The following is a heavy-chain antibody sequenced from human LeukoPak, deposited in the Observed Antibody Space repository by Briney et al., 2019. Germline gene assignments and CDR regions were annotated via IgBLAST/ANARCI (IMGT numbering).Heavy chain of an antibody. CDR1: GFTFSSYW. CDR2: IKQDGSEK. Sequence: GGSLRLSCAASGFTFSSYWMSWVRQAPGKGLEWVANIKQDGSEKYYVDSVKGRFTISRDNAKNSLYLQMNSLRAEDTAVYYCASAAEAYYFDYWGQGTLVTVSS. J-gene: IGHJ4*02. D-gene: IGHD6-13*01. CDR3: ASAAEAYYFDY. V-gene: IGHV3-7*01.